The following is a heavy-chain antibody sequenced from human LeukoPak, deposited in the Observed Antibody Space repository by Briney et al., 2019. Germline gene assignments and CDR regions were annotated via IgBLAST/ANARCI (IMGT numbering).Heavy chain of an antibody. Sequence: SETLSLTCTVSGGSISSSSYYWGWIRQPPGKGLGWVGGIYYSGSTYYNPSLKSRVTISVDTSKNQFSLKLSSVTAADTAVYYCARHYRSYYGSGSPYYYYMDVWGKGTTVTVSS. CDR2: IYYSGST. CDR1: GGSISSSSYY. V-gene: IGHV4-39*01. CDR3: ARHYRSYYGSGSPYYYYMDV. J-gene: IGHJ6*03. D-gene: IGHD3-10*01.